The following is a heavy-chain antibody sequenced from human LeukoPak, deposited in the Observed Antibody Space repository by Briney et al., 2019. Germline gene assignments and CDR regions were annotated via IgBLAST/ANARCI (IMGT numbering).Heavy chain of an antibody. CDR1: GGSISSYY. CDR3: ARVSRPGRSGFYYYYGMDV. CDR2: IYYSGST. D-gene: IGHD2-8*02. V-gene: IGHV4-59*01. J-gene: IGHJ6*02. Sequence: SETLSLTCTVSGGSISSYYWSWIRQPPGKGLEWIGYIYYSGSTNYNPSLKSRVTISVDTSKNQFSLKLSSVTAADTAVYYCARVSRPGRSGFYYYYGMDVWGQGTTVTVSS.